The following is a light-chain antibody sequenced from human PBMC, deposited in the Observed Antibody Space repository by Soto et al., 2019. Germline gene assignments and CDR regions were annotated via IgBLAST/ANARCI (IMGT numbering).Light chain of an antibody. CDR2: EGS. J-gene: IGLJ2*01. Sequence: QSALTQPASVSGSPGQSITISCTGTSSDVGSYNLVSWYQQHPGKAPKLMIYEGSKRPSGVSNRFSGSKSGNTASLTSSGLQAEDEADYYCCSYAGSSTVVFGGGTKRTVL. CDR3: CSYAGSSTVV. CDR1: SSDVGSYNL. V-gene: IGLV2-23*01.